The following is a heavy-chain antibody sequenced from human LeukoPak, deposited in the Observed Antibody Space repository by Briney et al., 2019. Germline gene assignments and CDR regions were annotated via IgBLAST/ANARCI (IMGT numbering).Heavy chain of an antibody. CDR1: GFTFSSYG. J-gene: IGHJ4*02. CDR2: IWYDGYNK. CDR3: ARDHQDTAMVQDY. Sequence: GRSERLSCAASGFTFSSYGMHWVRQAPGKGLEWVAVIWYDGYNKYYADSVKGRFTISRDNSKNTLYLQMNSLRAEDTAVYYCARDHQDTAMVQDYWGQGTLDTVSS. V-gene: IGHV3-33*01. D-gene: IGHD5-18*01.